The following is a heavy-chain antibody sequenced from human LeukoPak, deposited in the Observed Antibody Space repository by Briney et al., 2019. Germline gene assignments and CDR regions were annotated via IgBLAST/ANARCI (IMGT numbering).Heavy chain of an antibody. CDR2: IFHSGSV. CDR1: AYSISSGYF. Sequence: SETLSLTCTVSAYSISSGYFWGWIRQPPGKGPEWIGSIFHSGSVYYNPSLQSRVTISVDTSTNRFSLKLTSVTTADTALYYCARVVASTSIDSWGQGTLVTVSS. CDR3: ARVVASTSIDS. D-gene: IGHD2-15*01. V-gene: IGHV4-38-2*02. J-gene: IGHJ4*02.